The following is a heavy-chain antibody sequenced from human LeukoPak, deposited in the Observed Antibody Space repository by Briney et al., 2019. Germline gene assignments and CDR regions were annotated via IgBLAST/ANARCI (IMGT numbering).Heavy chain of an antibody. CDR3: ARGDRGYNYGPFDC. V-gene: IGHV4-4*02. J-gene: IGHJ4*02. CDR1: GGSISSSNW. CDR2: IYHSGST. D-gene: IGHD5-18*01. Sequence: KASETLSLTCAVSGGSISSSNWWSWVRQPPGKGLEWIGEIYHSGSTNYNPSLKSRVTISLDTSKNQFSLKLSSVTAADTAVYYCARGDRGYNYGPFDCWGQGTLVTVSS.